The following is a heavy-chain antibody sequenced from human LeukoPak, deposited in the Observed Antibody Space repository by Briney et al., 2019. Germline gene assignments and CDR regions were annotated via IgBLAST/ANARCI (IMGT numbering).Heavy chain of an antibody. J-gene: IGHJ5*02. CDR1: GFTFSNYA. CDR3: ARLGDSSP. Sequence: GRSLRLSCAASGFTFSNYAMHWVRQAPAKGLEWVAVISYDGSNKYYTDSVKGRFTISRDNSKNTLYLQMNSLRAEDTAVYYCARLGDSSPWGQGTLVTVSS. D-gene: IGHD3-16*01. V-gene: IGHV3-30*04. CDR2: ISYDGSNK.